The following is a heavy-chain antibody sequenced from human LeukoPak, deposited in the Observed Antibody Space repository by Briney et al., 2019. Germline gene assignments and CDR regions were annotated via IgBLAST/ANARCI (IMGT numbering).Heavy chain of an antibody. V-gene: IGHV3-23*01. Sequence: GGSLRLSCAASGFTFSSFAMSWVRQAPGKGLEWVSGISGSGGSTYYADSVKGRFTISRDNSKNTLYLQINSLRAEDTAIYYCAREYESGTYFDYWGQGTLVTVSS. CDR3: AREYESGTYFDY. CDR2: ISGSGGST. CDR1: GFTFSSFA. J-gene: IGHJ4*02. D-gene: IGHD3-10*01.